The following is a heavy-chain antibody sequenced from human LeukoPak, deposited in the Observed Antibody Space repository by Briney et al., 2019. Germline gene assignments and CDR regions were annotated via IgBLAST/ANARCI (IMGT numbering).Heavy chain of an antibody. CDR2: IYSGGGT. CDR1: GFTVSSNY. CDR3: ARVARYNWFDP. Sequence: GGSLRLSCAASGFTVSSNYMSWVRQAPGKGLEWVSAIYSGGGTYYTDSVKGLFTISRDSSKNTLYLQMNSLRAEDTAVYYCARVARYNWFDPWGQGTLVTVSS. V-gene: IGHV3-53*01. J-gene: IGHJ5*02.